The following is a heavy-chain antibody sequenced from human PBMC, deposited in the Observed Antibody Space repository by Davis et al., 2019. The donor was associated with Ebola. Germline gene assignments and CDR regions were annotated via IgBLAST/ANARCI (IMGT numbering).Heavy chain of an antibody. D-gene: IGHD1-1*01. V-gene: IGHV1-2*02. CDR2: INPNSGGT. CDR3: ARETRTTVLDY. J-gene: IGHJ4*02. CDR1: GYTLTSYY. Sequence: VKVSCKASGYTLTSYYIHWVRQAPGQGLEWMGWINPNSGGTNYAQKFQGRVTMTRDTSISTVYMEMSTVRSDDTAVYYCARETRTTVLDYWGQGTLVTVSS.